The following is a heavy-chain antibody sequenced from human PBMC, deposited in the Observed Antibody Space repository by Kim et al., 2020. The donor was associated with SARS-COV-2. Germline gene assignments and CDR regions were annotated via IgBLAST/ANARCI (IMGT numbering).Heavy chain of an antibody. CDR1: GLTFSVYP. D-gene: IGHD1-20*01. CDR2: ISGRGDYI. Sequence: GGSLRLSCAVSGLTFSVYPMTWVRQAPGKGLEWVSDISGRGDYIFYANSVKGRFTISRDNSKNMLFLQMNSLRAEDTAVYYCATGANNWNPGHWGQGTQV. CDR3: ATGANNWNPGH. V-gene: IGHV3-23*01. J-gene: IGHJ4*02.